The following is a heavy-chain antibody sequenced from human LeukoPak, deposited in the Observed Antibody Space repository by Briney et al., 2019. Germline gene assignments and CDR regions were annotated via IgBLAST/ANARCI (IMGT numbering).Heavy chain of an antibody. CDR3: ALDREYQLPRDDY. CDR1: GFTFCSYA. V-gene: IGHV3-23*01. Sequence: PGGSLSLSCAASGFTFCSYAMSWVRQAPGKGMEWVSAISGSGGSTYYADSVKGRFTISRDNSKNTLYLQMNSLRAEDTAVYYCALDREYQLPRDDYWGQGTLVTVSS. J-gene: IGHJ4*02. CDR2: ISGSGGST. D-gene: IGHD2-2*01.